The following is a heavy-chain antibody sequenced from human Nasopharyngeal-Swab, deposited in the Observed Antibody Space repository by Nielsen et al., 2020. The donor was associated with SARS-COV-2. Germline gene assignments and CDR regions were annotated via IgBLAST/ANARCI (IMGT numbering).Heavy chain of an antibody. CDR3: ARGGFCSGRNCYSYYSYSYMDV. D-gene: IGHD2-15*01. CDR1: GFSVSTYA. J-gene: IGHJ6*03. V-gene: IGHV3-30*04. Sequence: GESLKISCAASGFSVSTYAMHWVRQAPGKGLEWVAVISYDGSNKYYADSVKGRFTISRDNSKNTMYLQTNSLRGEDTAVYYCARGGFCSGRNCYSYYSYSYMDVWGKGTTVTVSS. CDR2: ISYDGSNK.